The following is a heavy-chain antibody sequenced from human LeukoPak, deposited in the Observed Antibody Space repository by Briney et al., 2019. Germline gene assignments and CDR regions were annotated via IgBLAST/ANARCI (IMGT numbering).Heavy chain of an antibody. D-gene: IGHD4-23*01. J-gene: IGHJ5*02. CDR2: IRYDGSNK. V-gene: IGHV3-30*02. CDR1: GFTFSSYG. Sequence: GGCLRLSCAASGFTFSSYGMHWVRQAPGKGLEWVAFIRYDGSNKYYADSVKGRFTISRDNSKNTLYLQMNSLRAEDTAWSTCAKDRRNSRWYSGPLIAELTPLVQGTLVTVSS. CDR3: AKDRRNSRWYSGPLIAELTP.